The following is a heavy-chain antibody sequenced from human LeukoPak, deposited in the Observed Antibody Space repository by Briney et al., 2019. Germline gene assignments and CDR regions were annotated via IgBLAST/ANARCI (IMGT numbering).Heavy chain of an antibody. CDR2: IYYSGST. CDR3: AREFDYGGNSRAFDI. J-gene: IGHJ3*02. D-gene: IGHD4-23*01. V-gene: IGHV4-31*03. Sequence: SETLSLTCTVSGGSIGSGGYYWSWIRQHPGKGLEWIGYIYYSGSTYYNPSLKSRVTMSVDTSKNQFSLKLSSVTAADTAVYYCAREFDYGGNSRAFDIWGQGTMVTVSS. CDR1: GGSIGSGGYY.